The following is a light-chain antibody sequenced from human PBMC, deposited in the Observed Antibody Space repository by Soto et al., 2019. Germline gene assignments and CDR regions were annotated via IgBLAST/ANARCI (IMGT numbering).Light chain of an antibody. J-gene: IGKJ4*01. V-gene: IGKV3-11*01. CDR1: QSVSSY. CDR3: QQRSNWFT. CDR2: DAS. Sequence: EIVLTQSPATLSLSPGERATLSCRASQSVSSYLAWYQQKPGQAPRLLIYDASNRATGIPARFSGSGSGTDFTLTISSLEPEDFEVYYCQQRSNWFTFGGGTKVEIK.